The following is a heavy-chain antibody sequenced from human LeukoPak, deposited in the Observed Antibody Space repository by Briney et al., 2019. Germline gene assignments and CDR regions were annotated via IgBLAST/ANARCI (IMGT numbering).Heavy chain of an antibody. CDR3: ASSFGYCSSTSCYRGFNWYFDL. V-gene: IGHV4-39*01. CDR1: GGSISSSSSY. Sequence: SETLSLTCTVSGGSISSSSSYWGWIRQPPGKGLEWIGSIYYSGSTYYNPSLKSRVTISVDTSKNQFSLKLSSVTAADTAVYYCASSFGYCSSTSCYRGFNWYFDLWGRGTLVTVSS. CDR2: IYYSGST. J-gene: IGHJ2*01. D-gene: IGHD2-2*03.